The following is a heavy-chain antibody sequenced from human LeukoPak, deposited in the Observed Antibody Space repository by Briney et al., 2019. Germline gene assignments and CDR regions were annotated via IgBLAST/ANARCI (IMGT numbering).Heavy chain of an antibody. D-gene: IGHD6-13*01. Sequence: GGSLRLSCAASGFTFSSYAMSWVRQAPGKGLEWVSAISGSGGSTYYADSVKGRFTISRDNSKNTLYLQMNSLRAEDTAVYYCAKVESGSWYIYYYYGMDVWGQGTTVTVSS. J-gene: IGHJ6*02. CDR2: ISGSGGST. CDR1: GFTFSSYA. CDR3: AKVESGSWYIYYYYGMDV. V-gene: IGHV3-23*01.